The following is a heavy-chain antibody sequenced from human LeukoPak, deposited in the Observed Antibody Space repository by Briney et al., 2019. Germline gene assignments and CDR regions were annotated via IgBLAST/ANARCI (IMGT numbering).Heavy chain of an antibody. J-gene: IGHJ4*02. CDR1: EFTFSSYS. V-gene: IGHV3-30*18. D-gene: IGHD3-22*01. Sequence: GGSLRLSCAASEFTFSSYSMNWVRQAPGRGLEWVAVISYDGSNKYYADSVKGRFTISRDNSKNTLYLQMNSLRAEDTAVYYCAKDGSSGFDYWGQGTLITVSS. CDR2: ISYDGSNK. CDR3: AKDGSSGFDY.